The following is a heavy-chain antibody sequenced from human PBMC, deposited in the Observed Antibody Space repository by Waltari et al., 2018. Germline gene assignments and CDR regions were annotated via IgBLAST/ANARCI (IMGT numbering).Heavy chain of an antibody. J-gene: IGHJ3*01. CDR3: TKDDRSAWYIGFFDS. CDR1: GFGFSDYA. D-gene: IGHD6-19*01. V-gene: IGHV3-23*01. Sequence: DVQILESGGGLVQPGGSLTLSCTASGFGFSDYAMTWVRHTPGKGLAWVGAIRGTGSGKFYAASVKGRFILSRDNSKNTVSLQMNDLRAEDTGIYYCTKDDRSAWYIGFFDSWGQGTMVSVSS. CDR2: IRGTGSGK.